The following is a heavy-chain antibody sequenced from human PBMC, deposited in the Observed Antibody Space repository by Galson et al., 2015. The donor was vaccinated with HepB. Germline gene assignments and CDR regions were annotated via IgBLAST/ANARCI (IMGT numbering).Heavy chain of an antibody. D-gene: IGHD5-18*01. Sequence: SLRLSCAASGFTFSSYGMHWVRQAPGKGLEWVAVISYDGSNKYYADSVKGRFTISRDNSKNTLYLQMNSLRAEDTAVYYRAIRPRGYSYGYHGYWGQGTLVTVSS. CDR1: GFTFSSYG. CDR2: ISYDGSNK. J-gene: IGHJ4*02. CDR3: AIRPRGYSYGYHGY. V-gene: IGHV3-30*03.